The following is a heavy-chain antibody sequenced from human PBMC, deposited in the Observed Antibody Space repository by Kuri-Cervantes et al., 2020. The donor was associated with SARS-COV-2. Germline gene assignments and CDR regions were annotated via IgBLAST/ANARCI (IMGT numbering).Heavy chain of an antibody. V-gene: IGHV1-69*13. Sequence: SVKVSCKASGGTFSSYAISWVRQAPGQGLEWMGGIIPIFGTANYAQKFQGRVTITADESTSTAYMELRSLRSDDTAVYYCAAPLLYSGFEYWGQGTLVTVSS. CDR1: GGTFSSYA. CDR3: AAPLLYSGFEY. D-gene: IGHD1-26*01. CDR2: IIPIFGTA. J-gene: IGHJ4*02.